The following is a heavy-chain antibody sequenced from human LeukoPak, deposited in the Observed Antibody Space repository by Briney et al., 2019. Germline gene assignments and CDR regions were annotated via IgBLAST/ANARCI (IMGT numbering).Heavy chain of an antibody. CDR1: GFTFSSYG. J-gene: IGHJ4*02. Sequence: AGGSLRLSCAASGFTFSSYGMHWVRQAPGKGLEWVAFIRYDGSNKYYADSVKGRFTISRDNSKNTLYLQMNSLRAEDTAVYHCAKGPRLHGYSSSWWGQGTLVTVSS. V-gene: IGHV3-30*02. CDR3: AKGPRLHGYSSSW. CDR2: IRYDGSNK. D-gene: IGHD6-13*01.